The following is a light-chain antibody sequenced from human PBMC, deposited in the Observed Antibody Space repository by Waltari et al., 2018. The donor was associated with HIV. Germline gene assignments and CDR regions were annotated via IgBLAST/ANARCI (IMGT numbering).Light chain of an antibody. Sequence: QPPSVSAAPGQTVTIYCSGRSSNIGNNFVSWYQQLPGAAPKLLIYDNNQRPSGIPDRFSGSKSGTSATLGITGLQTGDEADYYCGTWDSSLSGVVFGGGTMLTVL. CDR3: GTWDSSLSGVV. V-gene: IGLV1-51*01. CDR1: SSNIGNNF. CDR2: DNN. J-gene: IGLJ2*01.